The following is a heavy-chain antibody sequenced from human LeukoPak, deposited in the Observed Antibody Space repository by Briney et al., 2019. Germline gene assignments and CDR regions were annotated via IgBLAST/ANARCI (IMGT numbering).Heavy chain of an antibody. J-gene: IGHJ5*02. CDR1: GFTFSSYS. CDR2: ISSSSCYI. Sequence: GGSLRLSCAASGFTFSSYSMNWVRQAPGKGVEWGSCISSSSCYISYADPVKGRFTISRDNAKNSLYLQMNRLRAEDTAVYYCARASDSSSWYWFDPWGQGTLVTVSS. CDR3: ARASDSSSWYWFDP. V-gene: IGHV3-21*01. D-gene: IGHD6-13*01.